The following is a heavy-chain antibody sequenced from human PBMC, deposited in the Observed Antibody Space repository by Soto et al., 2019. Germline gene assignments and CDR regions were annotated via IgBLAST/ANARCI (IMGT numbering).Heavy chain of an antibody. D-gene: IGHD1-26*01. J-gene: IGHJ4*02. Sequence: XSVKVSCKASCYTFTSYGISWVRQAPGQXXXXXXXXXDXXXKRXXEKXLXXXXTMXXXXXXXTDYRELRSMRSEDTAVYYCARDGGYSGSYWGQGTMVTVYS. CDR2: XXDXXXKR. CDR3: ARDGGYSGSY. CDR1: CYTFTSYG. V-gene: IGHV1-18*01.